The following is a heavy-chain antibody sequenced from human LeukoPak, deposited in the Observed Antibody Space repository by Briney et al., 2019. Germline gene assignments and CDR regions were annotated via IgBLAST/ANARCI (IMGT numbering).Heavy chain of an antibody. CDR3: ARDPSDDQGLDC. J-gene: IGHJ4*02. V-gene: IGHV6-1*01. D-gene: IGHD3-16*01. Sequence: SQTLSLTCAISWDSVSSNTAAWYWIRQSPSRGLEWLGRTYYRSKWNYQYAVSVRSRITINVDTSKNQFSLQLNSVTPEDTAVYYCARDPSDDQGLDCWGQGTLVTVSS. CDR2: TYYRSKWNY. CDR1: WDSVSSNTAA.